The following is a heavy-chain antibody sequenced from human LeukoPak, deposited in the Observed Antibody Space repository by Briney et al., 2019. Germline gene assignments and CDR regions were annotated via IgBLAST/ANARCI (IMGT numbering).Heavy chain of an antibody. CDR1: GFTFSSYA. V-gene: IGHV3-23*01. CDR3: AKGSYYDSSGSFYFDY. Sequence: GGSLRLSCAASGFTFSSYAMSWVRQAPGKGLEWVSGISGSGDNTYYADSVKGRFTISRENSKNTLYVQVNSLGTEDTAAYYCAKGSYYDSSGSFYFDYWGQGTLVTVSS. J-gene: IGHJ4*02. D-gene: IGHD3-22*01. CDR2: ISGSGDNT.